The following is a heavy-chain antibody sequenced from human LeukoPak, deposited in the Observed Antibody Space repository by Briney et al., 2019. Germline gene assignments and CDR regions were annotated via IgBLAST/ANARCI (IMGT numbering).Heavy chain of an antibody. V-gene: IGHV1-18*01. J-gene: IGHJ4*02. CDR3: ARAAGTTQSGWVDY. CDR1: GYTFTSYG. CDR2: ISANNGDT. D-gene: IGHD6-13*01. Sequence: ASVKVSCKASGYTFTSYGISWVRQAPGQGLEWMGWISANNGDTDYPPKLQDRVTMTTDTYTSTAYMELRSLRSDDTAMYYCARAAGTTQSGWVDYWGQGTLVTVSS.